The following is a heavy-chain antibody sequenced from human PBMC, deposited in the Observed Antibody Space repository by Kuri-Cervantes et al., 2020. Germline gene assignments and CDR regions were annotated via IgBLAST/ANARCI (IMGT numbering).Heavy chain of an antibody. CDR3: ARSPFPNRRKWELPCRWFDP. CDR2: IYYSGRT. CDR1: GGSISSYY. D-gene: IGHD1-26*01. V-gene: IGHV4-59*08. Sequence: SETLSLTCTVSGGSISSYYWSWIRQPPGKGLEWIGYIYYSGRTNYNPSLKSRVTISVDTSKNQFSLKLSSVTAADTAVYYCARSPFPNRRKWELPCRWFDPWGQGTLVTVYS. J-gene: IGHJ5*02.